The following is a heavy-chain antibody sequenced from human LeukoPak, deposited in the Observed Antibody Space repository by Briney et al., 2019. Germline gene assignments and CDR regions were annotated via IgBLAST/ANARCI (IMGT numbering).Heavy chain of an antibody. CDR2: INLKTGDT. D-gene: IGHD3-22*01. CDR3: ATKATFYDSSGYLLGY. J-gene: IGHJ4*02. Sequence: ASVKVSCKTSGYTFTDYYMLWMRQAPGQGLEWMGWINLKTGDTNYAQKFQGRVTMTRDTSISTAYMELSRLRPDDTAVYYCATKATFYDSSGYLLGYWGQGTLVTVSS. CDR1: GYTFTDYY. V-gene: IGHV1-2*02.